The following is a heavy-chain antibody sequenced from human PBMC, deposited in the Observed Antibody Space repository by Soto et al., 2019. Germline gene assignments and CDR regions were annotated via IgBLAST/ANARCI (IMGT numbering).Heavy chain of an antibody. CDR3: ARGEAYYDFWSGFRPPLY. Sequence: ASVKVSCKASGYTFTSYGISWVRQAPGQGLEWMGWISAYNGNTNYAQKLQGRVTMTTDTSTSTAYMELRSLRSDDTAVYYCARGEAYYDFWSGFRPPLYWGQGTLVTVSS. V-gene: IGHV1-18*04. D-gene: IGHD3-3*01. J-gene: IGHJ4*02. CDR1: GYTFTSYG. CDR2: ISAYNGNT.